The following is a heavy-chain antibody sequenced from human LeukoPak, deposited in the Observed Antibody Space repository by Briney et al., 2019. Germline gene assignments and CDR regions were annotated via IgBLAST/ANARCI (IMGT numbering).Heavy chain of an antibody. CDR2: IYTSGST. J-gene: IGHJ5*02. CDR3: ARGGYYDFWSGYWFDP. Sequence: SETLSLTCTVSGGSISSGSYYWSWIRQPAGKGLEWIGRIYTSGSTNYNPSLKSRVTISVDTSKNQFSPKLSSVTAADTAVYYCARGGYYDFWSGYWFDPWGQGTLVTVSS. CDR1: GGSISSGSYY. V-gene: IGHV4-61*02. D-gene: IGHD3-3*01.